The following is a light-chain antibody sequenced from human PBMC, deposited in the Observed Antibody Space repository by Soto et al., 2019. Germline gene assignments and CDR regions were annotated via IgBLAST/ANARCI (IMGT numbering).Light chain of an antibody. J-gene: IGKJ4*01. CDR1: QGVISN. CDR2: GAS. Sequence: ELGITQSQPTLSVPPGETATLSSRPIQGVISNLAWYQQKPGQAPRLLIYGASTRDTGIPARFSGSGSGTEFTLTISSLQSEDFAVYYCHQYNNWPLTFGGGTQVEIK. CDR3: HQYNNWPLT. V-gene: IGKV3-15*01.